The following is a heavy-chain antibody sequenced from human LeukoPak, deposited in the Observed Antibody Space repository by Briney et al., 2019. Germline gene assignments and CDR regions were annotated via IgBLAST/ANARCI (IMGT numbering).Heavy chain of an antibody. CDR2: IYSGGST. V-gene: IGHV3-66*01. Sequence: GGSLRLSCAASGFTVSSNYMSWVRQAPGKGLEWVSVIYSGGSTYYADSVKGRFTISRDNSKNTLYLQMNSLRAKDTAVYYCARSGYNVPFDYWGQGTLVTVSS. CDR3: ARSGYNVPFDY. CDR1: GFTVSSNY. J-gene: IGHJ4*02. D-gene: IGHD5-12*01.